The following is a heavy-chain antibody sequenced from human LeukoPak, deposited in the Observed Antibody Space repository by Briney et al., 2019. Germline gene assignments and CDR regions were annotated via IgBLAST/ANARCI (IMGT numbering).Heavy chain of an antibody. CDR3: ARDNAGSYFRFWFDP. CDR2: ISSSSSYI. CDR1: GFTFSSYS. D-gene: IGHD1-26*01. J-gene: IGHJ5*02. Sequence: GGSLRLSCAASGFTFSSYSMNWVRQAPGKGLEWVSSISSSSSYIYYADSVKGRFTITRDNAKTSLYLQMNSRRAEDTAVYYCARDNAGSYFRFWFDPWGQGTLVTVSS. V-gene: IGHV3-21*01.